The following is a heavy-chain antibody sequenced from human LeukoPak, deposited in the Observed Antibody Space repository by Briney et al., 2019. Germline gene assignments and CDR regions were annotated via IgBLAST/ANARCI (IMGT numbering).Heavy chain of an antibody. Sequence: PSETLSLTCAIYGGSFSGYSWTWIRQPPGKGLEWIGEFSHSGFPVYNPSLGGRVTISADTSKNQFSLKLSSVTAADTAVYYCARAQDYYDIKACFQHWGQGTLVTVSS. CDR2: FSHSGFP. V-gene: IGHV4-34*01. CDR1: GGSFSGYS. D-gene: IGHD3-22*01. CDR3: ARAQDYYDIKACFQH. J-gene: IGHJ1*01.